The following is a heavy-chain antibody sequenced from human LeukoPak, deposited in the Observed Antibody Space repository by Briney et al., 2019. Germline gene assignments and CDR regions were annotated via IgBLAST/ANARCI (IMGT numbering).Heavy chain of an antibody. CDR3: ARDPLITYYYDSSGNRADWFDP. D-gene: IGHD3-22*01. Sequence: GGSLRLSCAASGFTFSSYSMNWVRQAPGKGLEWVSSISSSSSYIYYADSVKGRFTISRDNAKNSLYLQMNSLRAEDTAVYYCARDPLITYYYDSSGNRADWFDPRGQGTLVTVSS. CDR2: ISSSSSYI. V-gene: IGHV3-21*01. J-gene: IGHJ5*02. CDR1: GFTFSSYS.